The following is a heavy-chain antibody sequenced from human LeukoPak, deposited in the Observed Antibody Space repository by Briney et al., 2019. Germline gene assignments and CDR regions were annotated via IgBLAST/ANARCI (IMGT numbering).Heavy chain of an antibody. CDR2: IIPIFALA. D-gene: IGHD3-10*01. Sequence: SVKVSCKASGGTFSTYAISWVRQAPGHGFEWMGGIIPIFALAKYAQNFQGRVTITADKSTTTAYMELSSLRSEDTAVYYCARKKDGGDAFDIWGQGTMVTVSS. CDR1: GGTFSTYA. V-gene: IGHV1-69*10. CDR3: ARKKDGGDAFDI. J-gene: IGHJ3*02.